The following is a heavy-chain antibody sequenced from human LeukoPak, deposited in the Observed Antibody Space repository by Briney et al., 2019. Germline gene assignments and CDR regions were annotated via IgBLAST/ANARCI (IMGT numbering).Heavy chain of an antibody. V-gene: IGHV1-46*01. CDR2: INPSGGST. Sequence: ASVKVSCKASGYTFTSYYMHWVRQAPGQGLEWMGIINPSGGSTSYAQKFQGRVTMTRDTSTSTVYMELSSLRSEDTAVYYCARDLRHHSGIAVSPFDYWGQGTLVTVSS. D-gene: IGHD6-19*01. CDR1: GYTFTSYY. J-gene: IGHJ4*02. CDR3: ARDLRHHSGIAVSPFDY.